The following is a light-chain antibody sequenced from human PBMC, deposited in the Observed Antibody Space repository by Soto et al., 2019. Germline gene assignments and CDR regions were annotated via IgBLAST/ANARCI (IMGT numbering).Light chain of an antibody. CDR1: SSDVGGYNY. J-gene: IGLJ2*01. CDR3: SSYTRSSTLV. CDR2: EVS. Sequence: QSALTQPASVSGSPGQSITISCTGTSSDVGGYNYVSWYQQHPGKAPKLMIYEVSNRPSGVSNRFSGSKSGNTASLTISGLQAEDEADHYCSSYTRSSTLVFGGGTQLTVL. V-gene: IGLV2-14*01.